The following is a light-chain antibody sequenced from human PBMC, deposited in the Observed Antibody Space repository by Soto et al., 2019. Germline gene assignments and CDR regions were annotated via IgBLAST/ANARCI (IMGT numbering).Light chain of an antibody. CDR2: DAS. CDR1: QSVSSN. V-gene: IGKV3-11*01. CDR3: QQRSKWPRT. J-gene: IGKJ1*01. Sequence: EIVLTQSPATLSVSPGESATLSCRASQSVSSNLAWYQHKPGQAPRLLIYDASTRAASIPARFSGSGSGTDFTLTISSLQSEDFAVYYCQQRSKWPRTFGRGTKVDIK.